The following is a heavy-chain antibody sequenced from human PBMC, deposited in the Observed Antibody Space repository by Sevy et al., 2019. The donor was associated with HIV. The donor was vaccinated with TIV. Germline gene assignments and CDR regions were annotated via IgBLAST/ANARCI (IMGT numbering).Heavy chain of an antibody. Sequence: ASVKVSCKASGGTFSSYAISWVRQAPGQGLEWMGGIIPIFGTANYAQKFQGRVTITADESTSKAYMELSSLRSEDTAVYYCARPYVAYCGGDCYFDNKDYYYYYGMDVWGQGTTVTVSS. D-gene: IGHD2-21*01. CDR3: ARPYVAYCGGDCYFDNKDYYYYYGMDV. CDR1: GGTFSSYA. V-gene: IGHV1-69*13. J-gene: IGHJ6*02. CDR2: IIPIFGTA.